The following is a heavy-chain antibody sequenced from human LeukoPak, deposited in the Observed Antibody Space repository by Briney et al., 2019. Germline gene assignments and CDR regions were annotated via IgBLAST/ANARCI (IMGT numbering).Heavy chain of an antibody. V-gene: IGHV1-69*05. CDR1: GGTFSSYA. J-gene: IGHJ5*02. D-gene: IGHD4-17*01. Sequence: SVKVSCKASGGTFSSYAISWVRQAPGQGLEWMGRIIPIFGTANYAQKFQGRVTITTDESTSTAYMELSSQRSEDTAVYYCARDDYGNNWFDPWGQGTLVTVSS. CDR2: IIPIFGTA. CDR3: ARDDYGNNWFDP.